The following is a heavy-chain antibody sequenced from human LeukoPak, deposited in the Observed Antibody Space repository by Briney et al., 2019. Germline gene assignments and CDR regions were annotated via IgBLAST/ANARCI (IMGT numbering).Heavy chain of an antibody. J-gene: IGHJ4*02. CDR1: GFTFSTYG. D-gene: IGHD3-9*01. CDR3: ARGGYYNILTGFRSRFLGFDY. V-gene: IGHV3-30*02. Sequence: GGSLRLSCAPSGFTFSTYGMHWVRQAPGKGLERVAFIRNDGTNKYYADSVKGRFTISRDNSKNTLYLQMNSLRADDTAVYYCARGGYYNILTGFRSRFLGFDYWGQGTLVTVSS. CDR2: IRNDGTNK.